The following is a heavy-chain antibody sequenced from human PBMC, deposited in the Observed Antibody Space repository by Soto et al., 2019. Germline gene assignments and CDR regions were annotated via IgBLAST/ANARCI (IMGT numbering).Heavy chain of an antibody. CDR3: ARHEKAAAGKGDYFDY. Sequence: GESLKISCKASGYIFTSYWLGWVRQMPGKGLEWMGRIDPGDSYTNYSPSFQGHVTISADKSISTAYLQWSSLKASDTAMYYCARHEKAAAGKGDYFDYWGQGTLVTVSS. V-gene: IGHV5-10-1*01. CDR1: GYIFTSYW. J-gene: IGHJ4*02. CDR2: IDPGDSYT. D-gene: IGHD6-13*01.